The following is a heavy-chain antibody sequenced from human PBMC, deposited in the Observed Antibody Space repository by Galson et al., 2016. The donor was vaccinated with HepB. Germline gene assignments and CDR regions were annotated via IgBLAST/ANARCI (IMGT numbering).Heavy chain of an antibody. V-gene: IGHV4-31*03. Sequence: TLSLTCNVSGDSITRPGHYWTWIRQFPGKGLEWLGYMSFSGSTSYPPSLQNRLSISRHTSEDQFFLRLRFLTAADTAVYYCARGGSYNWNYCLDPWGQGTLVTVSS. D-gene: IGHD1-7*01. CDR1: GDSITRPGHY. CDR2: MSFSGST. CDR3: ARGGSYNWNYCLDP. J-gene: IGHJ5*02.